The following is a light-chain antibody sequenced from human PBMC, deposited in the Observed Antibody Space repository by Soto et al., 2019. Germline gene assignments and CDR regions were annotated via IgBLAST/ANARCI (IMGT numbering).Light chain of an antibody. CDR3: QQYNNWPFPSWT. CDR2: GAP. J-gene: IGKJ1*01. V-gene: IGKV3-15*01. CDR1: RSVGGN. Sequence: EIVMTQSQATLPVSPGERPTPSCRAGRSVGGNLAGYQQKPGQTPRLLIYGAPTRATGIPARSSGSGSGTEFTLTISSLQSEDFAVYYCQQYNNWPFPSWTFGQGTKVEIK.